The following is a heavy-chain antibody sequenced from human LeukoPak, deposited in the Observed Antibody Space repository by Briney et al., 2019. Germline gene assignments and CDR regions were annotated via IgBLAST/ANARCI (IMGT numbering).Heavy chain of an antibody. CDR2: ISWNSGSI. CDR3: ARDRMGAIMYFDV. J-gene: IGHJ2*01. Sequence: GGSLRLSCAASGFTFDDYAMHWVRQAPGKGLEWVSGISWNSGSIGYADSVKGRFTISRDNAKNSLYLQMNSLRAEDTAVYYCARDRMGAIMYFDVWGRGTLVTVSS. V-gene: IGHV3-9*01. D-gene: IGHD3-10*01. CDR1: GFTFDDYA.